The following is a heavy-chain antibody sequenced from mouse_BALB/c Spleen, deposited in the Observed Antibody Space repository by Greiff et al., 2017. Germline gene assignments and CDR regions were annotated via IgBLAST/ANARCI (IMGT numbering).Heavy chain of an antibody. V-gene: IGHV1-5*01. D-gene: IGHD1-1*01. CDR2: IYPGNSDT. Sequence: EVQLQQSGTVLARPGASVKMSCKASGYTFTSYWMHWVKQRPGQGLEWIGAIYPGNSDTSYNQKFKGKAKLTAVTSTSTAYMELSSLTNEDSAVYYCTRDGSSLGAMDYWGQGTSVTVSS. CDR3: TRDGSSLGAMDY. J-gene: IGHJ4*01. CDR1: GYTFTSYW.